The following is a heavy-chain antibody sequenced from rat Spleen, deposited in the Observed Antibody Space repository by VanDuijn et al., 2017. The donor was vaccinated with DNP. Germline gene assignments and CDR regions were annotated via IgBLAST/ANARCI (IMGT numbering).Heavy chain of an antibody. CDR3: ARRDYPVPAY. CDR2: IIYDGNKA. V-gene: IGHV5S10*01. Sequence: EVQLVESGGGLVQPGRSLKISCTASGFTFSDYNMAWVRQAPNKGLEWVATIIYDGNKAFYRDSVKGRFTISRDDAKSSLYLQMNSLKSEDTATYYCARRDYPVPAYWGQGTLVTVSS. CDR1: GFTFSDYN. D-gene: IGHD1-4*01. J-gene: IGHJ3*01.